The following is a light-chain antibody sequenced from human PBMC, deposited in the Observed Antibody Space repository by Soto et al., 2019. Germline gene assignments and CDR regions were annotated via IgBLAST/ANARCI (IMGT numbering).Light chain of an antibody. J-gene: IGKJ1*01. CDR3: QHWNDYAWT. CDR1: QSISIW. Sequence: DIPMTQSPSTLSASVGDRVTITCRASQSISIWLVWYQQKPGKAPNLLIYKTSSLETGVPSRFSGSGSGTEFTLTISSLQPDDFATYYCQHWNDYAWTFGQGTKVEVK. CDR2: KTS. V-gene: IGKV1-5*03.